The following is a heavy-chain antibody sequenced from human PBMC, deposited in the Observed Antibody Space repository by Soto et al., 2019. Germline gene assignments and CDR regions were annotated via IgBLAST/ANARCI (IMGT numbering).Heavy chain of an antibody. CDR2: INHSGST. J-gene: IGHJ6*02. CDR1: GGSFSGYY. CDR3: ARERGSNYYYYGMDV. D-gene: IGHD3-16*01. Sequence: TLSLTCAVYGGSFSGYYWSWIRQPPGKGLEWIGEINHSGSTNYNPSLKSRVTISVDTSKNQFSLKLSSVTAADTAVYYCARERGSNYYYYGMDVWGQGTTVTVSS. V-gene: IGHV4-34*01.